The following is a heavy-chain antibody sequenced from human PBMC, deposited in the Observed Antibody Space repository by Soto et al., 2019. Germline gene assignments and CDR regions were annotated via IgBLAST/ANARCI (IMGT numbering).Heavy chain of an antibody. J-gene: IGHJ3*02. CDR1: GGSISSYY. CDR3: ARTVTIFGVVPPDAFDI. D-gene: IGHD3-3*01. Sequence: QVQLQESGPGLVKPSETLSLTCTVSGGSISSYYWSWIRQPAGKGLEGIGRIYTSGSTNYNPSLKSRVTMSVDTSKNQFSLKLSSVTAADTAVYYCARTVTIFGVVPPDAFDIWGQGTMVTVSS. CDR2: IYTSGST. V-gene: IGHV4-4*07.